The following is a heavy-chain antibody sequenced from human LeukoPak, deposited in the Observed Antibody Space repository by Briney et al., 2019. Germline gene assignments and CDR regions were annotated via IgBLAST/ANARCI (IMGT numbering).Heavy chain of an antibody. CDR2: VRYSGKT. D-gene: IGHD3-22*01. Sequence: SETLSLTCTVSGGSISSSSSYWGWIRQPPGKGLEWIECVRYSGKTYYNASLKSRVTMSLDTSKNQFSLRLTSVTAADTAVYSCARHYYDSSGLAYYFDYWGQGTLVTVSS. V-gene: IGHV4-39*01. CDR3: ARHYYDSSGLAYYFDY. CDR1: GGSISSSSSY. J-gene: IGHJ4*02.